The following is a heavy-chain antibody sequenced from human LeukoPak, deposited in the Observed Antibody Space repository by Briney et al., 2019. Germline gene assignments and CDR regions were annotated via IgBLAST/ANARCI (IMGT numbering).Heavy chain of an antibody. Sequence: ASVKVSCKASGYTFTGYYMHWVRQAPGQGLEWMGWINPNSGGTNYAQKFQGRVTMTRDTSISTAYIELSRLRSDDTAVYYCARAEAAAGTFYYYMDVWGKGTTVTISS. CDR3: ARAEAAAGTFYYYMDV. CDR1: GYTFTGYY. V-gene: IGHV1-2*02. CDR2: INPNSGGT. D-gene: IGHD6-13*01. J-gene: IGHJ6*03.